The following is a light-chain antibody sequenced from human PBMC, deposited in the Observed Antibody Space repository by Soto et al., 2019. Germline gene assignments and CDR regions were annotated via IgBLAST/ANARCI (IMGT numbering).Light chain of an antibody. Sequence: QSALTQPASVSGSPGQSITISCTGTSSDVGKNNFVSWYQQRPGKVTKLMIYEVSKWPSGVSNRFSGSKSGNTASLTISGLQAEDEADYYCCSYAGSSTLVFGGGTKVTVL. J-gene: IGLJ2*01. V-gene: IGLV2-23*02. CDR1: SSDVGKNNF. CDR2: EVS. CDR3: CSYAGSSTLV.